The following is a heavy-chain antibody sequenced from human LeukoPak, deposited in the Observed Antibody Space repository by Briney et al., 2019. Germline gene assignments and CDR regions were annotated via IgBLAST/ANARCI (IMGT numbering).Heavy chain of an antibody. D-gene: IGHD2-15*01. CDR2: ISGSGGGT. J-gene: IGHJ6*03. Sequence: GGSLRLSCAASGITFSMYAMSWVRQAPGKGLEWVSGISGSGGGTYHADSVKGRFTISRDNSKNTLYLQIISLRAEDTAVYYCAKGTGAAATWRYMDVWGKGTTVTVSS. CDR1: GITFSMYA. CDR3: AKGTGAAATWRYMDV. V-gene: IGHV3-23*01.